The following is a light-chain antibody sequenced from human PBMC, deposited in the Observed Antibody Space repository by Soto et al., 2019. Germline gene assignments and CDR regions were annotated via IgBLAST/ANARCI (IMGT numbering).Light chain of an antibody. J-gene: IGLJ1*01. Sequence: QSALTQPRSVSGSPGQSVTISCTGTSSDVGGYNHVSWCQQHPGKAPKLMISDVSKRPSGVPDRFSGSKSGNTASLTISGLQVEDEADYYCCSFSRSFTDYVFGSGTKLTVL. CDR1: SSDVGGYNH. V-gene: IGLV2-11*01. CDR3: CSFSRSFTDYV. CDR2: DVS.